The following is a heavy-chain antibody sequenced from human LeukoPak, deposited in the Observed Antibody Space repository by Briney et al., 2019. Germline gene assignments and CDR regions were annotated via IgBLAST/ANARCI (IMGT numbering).Heavy chain of an antibody. Sequence: SETLSLTCTVSGGSISSYSWNWIRQSPGRGLEWIGYVYYSGSTMYNPSLRSRVTISVDTSKNQFSLKLSSVTAADTAVYYCARLKARDAFDIWGQGTMVTVS. J-gene: IGHJ3*02. CDR1: GGSISSYS. CDR2: VYYSGST. V-gene: IGHV4-59*08. CDR3: ARLKARDAFDI.